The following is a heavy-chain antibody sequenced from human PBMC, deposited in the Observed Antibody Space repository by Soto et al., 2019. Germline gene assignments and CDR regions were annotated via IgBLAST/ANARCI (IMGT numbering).Heavy chain of an antibody. D-gene: IGHD5-12*01. CDR2: ISSSGSTI. J-gene: IGHJ4*02. CDR3: ARDLRGYSGSDFDS. CDR1: GFTFSDYH. V-gene: IGHV3-11*01. Sequence: QVQLVESGGGLVKPGGSLRLSCATSGFTFSDYHMTWIRQAPGKGLEWVSYISSSGSTIYYADSVKGRFTISRDNAKNSLYLQMNRLRAEDTAVYYCARDLRGYSGSDFDSWGQGTLVTVSS.